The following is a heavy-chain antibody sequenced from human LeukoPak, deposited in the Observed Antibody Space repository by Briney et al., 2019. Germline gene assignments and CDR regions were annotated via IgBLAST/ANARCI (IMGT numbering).Heavy chain of an antibody. V-gene: IGHV5-51*01. CDR1: GYSFTSYW. Sequence: GESLKISCKGSGYSFTSYWIGWVRQMPGKGLEWMGIIYPGDSDTRYSPSFQGQVTISADKSISTAYLQWSSLKASDTAMYYCARLAGVVVPAADFDYWGQGTLVTVSS. D-gene: IGHD2-2*01. CDR3: ARLAGVVVPAADFDY. J-gene: IGHJ4*02. CDR2: IYPGDSDT.